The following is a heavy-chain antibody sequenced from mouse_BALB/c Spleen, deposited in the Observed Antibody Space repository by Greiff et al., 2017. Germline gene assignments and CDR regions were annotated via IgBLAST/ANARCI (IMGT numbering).Heavy chain of an antibody. V-gene: IGHV14-3*02. CDR3: ARAGPYAMDY. CDR2: IDPANGNT. J-gene: IGHJ4*01. CDR1: GFNIKDTY. Sequence: EVQLQQSGAELVKPGASVKLSCTASGFNIKDTYMHWVKQRPAQSLVWIGRIDPANGNTKYDPKFQGKATITADTSSNTAYLQLSSLTSEDTAVYYCARAGPYAMDYWGQGTSVTVSS.